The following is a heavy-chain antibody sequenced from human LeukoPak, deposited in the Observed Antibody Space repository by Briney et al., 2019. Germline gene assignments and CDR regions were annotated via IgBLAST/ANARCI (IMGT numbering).Heavy chain of an antibody. CDR1: GFTFSSYS. CDR2: IDARSGIT. J-gene: IGHJ3*02. V-gene: IGHV3-48*01. Sequence: PGGSLRLSCAASGFTFSSYSMNWVRQAPGKGPEWVSYIDARSGITYYADSVQGRFTISRDDARESVFLQMDGPRVDDTAVYYCARTYDFGRGPPGDAFDNWGPGTWVIVSA. CDR3: ARTYDFGRGPPGDAFDN. D-gene: IGHD3-3*01.